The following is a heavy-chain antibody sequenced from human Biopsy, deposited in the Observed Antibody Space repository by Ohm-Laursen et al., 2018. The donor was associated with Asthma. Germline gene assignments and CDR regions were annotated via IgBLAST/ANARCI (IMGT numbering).Heavy chain of an antibody. V-gene: IGHV3-21*04. Sequence: SLRLSCSASGFTFRTYSMSWVRQAPGKGLEWVSSISSSSSYIYYADSVKGRFTISRDNAENSLYLQMNSLRTEDTAVYYCARGGYYGDRRHHNGLDVWGQGTTVTVSS. CDR3: ARGGYYGDRRHHNGLDV. CDR1: GFTFRTYS. J-gene: IGHJ6*02. D-gene: IGHD4-17*01. CDR2: ISSSSSYI.